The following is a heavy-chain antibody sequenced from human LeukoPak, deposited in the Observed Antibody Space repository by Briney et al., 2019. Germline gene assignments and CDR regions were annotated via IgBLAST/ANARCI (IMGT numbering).Heavy chain of an antibody. D-gene: IGHD4-17*01. CDR2: IYYSGST. V-gene: IGHV4-39*07. Sequence: ASETLSLTCTVSGGSISSSSYYWGWIRQPPGKGLEWLGSIYYSGSTYYNPSLKSRVTISVDTSKNQFSLKLSSVTAADTAVYYCAREVYGDYTNWFDPWGQGTLVTVS. J-gene: IGHJ5*02. CDR1: GGSISSSSYY. CDR3: AREVYGDYTNWFDP.